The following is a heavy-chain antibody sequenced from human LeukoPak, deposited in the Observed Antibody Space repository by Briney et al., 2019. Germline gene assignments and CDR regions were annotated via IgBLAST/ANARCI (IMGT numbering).Heavy chain of an antibody. CDR2: IYSGGST. V-gene: IGHV3-66*01. Sequence: GGSLRLYCAASGFTVSSNYMSWVRQAPGKGLEWVSVIYSGGSTYYADSVKGRFTISRDNSKNTLYLQMNSLRAEDTAVYYCAREHYDSSGYYVNWFDPWGQGTLVTVSS. J-gene: IGHJ5*02. D-gene: IGHD3-22*01. CDR1: GFTVSSNY. CDR3: AREHYDSSGYYVNWFDP.